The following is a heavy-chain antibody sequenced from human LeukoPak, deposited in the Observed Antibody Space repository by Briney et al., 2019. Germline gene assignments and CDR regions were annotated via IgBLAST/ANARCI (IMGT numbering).Heavy chain of an antibody. CDR2: IHPNSGGA. J-gene: IGHJ4*02. CDR3: ARDIAVAESDY. Sequence: ASVKVSCKASGYSFIGYYIHWVRQAPGQGLEWMGWIHPNSGGANYAQKFQGRVTLTRDTSISTAYMELSSLRSDDTAVYYCARDIAVAESDYWGQGTLVTVSS. D-gene: IGHD6-19*01. CDR1: GYSFIGYY. V-gene: IGHV1-2*02.